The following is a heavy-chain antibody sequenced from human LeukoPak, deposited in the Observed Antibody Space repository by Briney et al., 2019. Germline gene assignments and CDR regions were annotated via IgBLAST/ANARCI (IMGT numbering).Heavy chain of an antibody. CDR1: GFTFDDYG. CDR2: INWNGGST. V-gene: IGHV3-20*04. CDR3: AEEGGGHLAAHGGLFDY. D-gene: IGHD6-13*01. J-gene: IGHJ4*02. Sequence: PGGSLRLSCAASGFTFDDYGMSWVRQAPGKGLEWVSGINWNGGSTGYADSVKGRFTIPRDNATNSLYLKMNNLRAEDTALYYCAEEGGGHLAAHGGLFDYWGQGTLVTVSS.